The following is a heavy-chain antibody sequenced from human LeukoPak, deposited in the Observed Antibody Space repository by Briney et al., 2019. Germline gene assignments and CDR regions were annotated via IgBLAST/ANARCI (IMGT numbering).Heavy chain of an antibody. CDR1: GFTFSNAW. V-gene: IGHV3-15*01. Sequence: GGSLRLSCAASGFTFSNAWMSWVRQAPGKGLEWVGRIKSKTDGGTTDYAAPVKGRFTISRDGSKNTLCLQMNSLKTEDTAVYYCTTETPLLLWFGELYSHSFDYWGQGTLVTVSS. D-gene: IGHD3-10*01. CDR3: TTETPLLLWFGELYSHSFDY. J-gene: IGHJ4*02. CDR2: IKSKTDGGTT.